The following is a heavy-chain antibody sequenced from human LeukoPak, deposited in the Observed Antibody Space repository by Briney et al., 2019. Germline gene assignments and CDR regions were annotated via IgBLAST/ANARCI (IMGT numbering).Heavy chain of an antibody. J-gene: IGHJ6*03. CDR2: IYYSGGT. V-gene: IGHV4-39*01. D-gene: IGHD3-3*01. CDR1: GGSISSSSYY. CDR3: ARQKPTYDFWSGFSSPYYMDV. Sequence: SETLSLTCTVSGGSISSSSYYWGWIRQPPGRGLEWIGSIYYSGGTYYNPSLKSRVTISVDTSTNQFSLKLSSVTAADTAVYYCARQKPTYDFWSGFSSPYYMDVWGKGTTVTVSS.